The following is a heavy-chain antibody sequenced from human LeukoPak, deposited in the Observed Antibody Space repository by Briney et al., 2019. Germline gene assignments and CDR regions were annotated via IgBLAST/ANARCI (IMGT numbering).Heavy chain of an antibody. CDR2: IYLDDDK. Sequence: APTLVNPTQTLTLTSTFSGFSRSTSGVGVGWIREPPGRALESFAPIYLDDDKRYSPSLKSRITITKDTSKNQVVLTMTNMDPVDTATYYCAHRLLWFGELLYQSFDYWGQGSLVTVSS. J-gene: IGHJ4*02. D-gene: IGHD3-10*01. V-gene: IGHV2-5*02. CDR3: AHRLLWFGELLYQSFDY. CDR1: GFSRSTSGVG.